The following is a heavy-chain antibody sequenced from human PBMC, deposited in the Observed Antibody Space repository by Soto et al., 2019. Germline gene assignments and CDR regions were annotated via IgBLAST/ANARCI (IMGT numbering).Heavy chain of an antibody. J-gene: IGHJ6*02. CDR1: GYTFTSYD. CDR2: MNPNSGNT. D-gene: IGHD2-21*02. V-gene: IGHV1-8*01. CDR3: ARDLWGYCGVDCYPLDV. Sequence: ASVKVSCKASGYTFTSYDINWVRQATGQGLEWMGWMNPNSGNTGYAQKFQGRVTMTRSTSISTAYMELSSLRSEDTAVYYCARDLWGYCGVDCYPLDVWGQGTTVTVSS.